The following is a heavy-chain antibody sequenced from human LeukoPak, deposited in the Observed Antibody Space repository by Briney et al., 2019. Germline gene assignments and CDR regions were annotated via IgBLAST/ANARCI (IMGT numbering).Heavy chain of an antibody. Sequence: GGSLRLSCAASGFTFSSYSMNWVRQAPGKGLEWVSSISSSSSYIYYADSVKGRFTISRGNAKNSLYLQMNSLRAEDTAVYYCARDGSGFASRYCMDVWGKGTTVTVSS. CDR1: GFTFSSYS. D-gene: IGHD3-10*01. J-gene: IGHJ6*03. CDR2: ISSSSSYI. CDR3: ARDGSGFASRYCMDV. V-gene: IGHV3-21*01.